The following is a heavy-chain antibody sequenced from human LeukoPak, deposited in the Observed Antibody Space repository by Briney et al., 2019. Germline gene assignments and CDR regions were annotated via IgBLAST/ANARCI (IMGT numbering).Heavy chain of an antibody. CDR3: ARSSVIAAAGPYYFDY. J-gene: IGHJ4*02. D-gene: IGHD6-13*01. Sequence: SVKVSCKASGGTFSSYAISWVRQAPGQGLEWMGGIIPIFGTANYAQKFQGRVTITAGKSTSTAYMELSSLRSEDTAVYYCARSSVIAAAGPYYFDYWGQGTLVTASS. CDR2: IIPIFGTA. CDR1: GGTFSSYA. V-gene: IGHV1-69*06.